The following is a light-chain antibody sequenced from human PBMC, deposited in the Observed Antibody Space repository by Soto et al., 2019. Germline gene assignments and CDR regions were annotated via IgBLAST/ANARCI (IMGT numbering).Light chain of an antibody. CDR3: CSYTSISTSAV. CDR1: SSDIGDYTH. Sequence: QPALTQPASVSGSPGQSITISCTGTSSDIGDYTHVSWYQQHPGKAPKLIIYEVSDRPSGVSNRFSGSKSGNTASLTISGLQTEDEADYYCCSYTSISTSAVFGGGTKLTVL. CDR2: EVS. J-gene: IGLJ2*01. V-gene: IGLV2-14*01.